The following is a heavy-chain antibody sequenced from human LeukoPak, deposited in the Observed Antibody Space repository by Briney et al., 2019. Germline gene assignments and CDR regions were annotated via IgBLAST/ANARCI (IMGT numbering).Heavy chain of an antibody. D-gene: IGHD3-22*01. Sequence: GESLKISCKGSGYSFTSYWIGWVRQMPGKGLGWMGIIYPGDSDTRYSPSFQGQVTISADKSISTAYLQWSSLKASDTAMYYCARKLGPNYFDSSAFDYWGQGTLVTVSS. CDR2: IYPGDSDT. CDR3: ARKLGPNYFDSSAFDY. J-gene: IGHJ4*02. CDR1: GYSFTSYW. V-gene: IGHV5-51*01.